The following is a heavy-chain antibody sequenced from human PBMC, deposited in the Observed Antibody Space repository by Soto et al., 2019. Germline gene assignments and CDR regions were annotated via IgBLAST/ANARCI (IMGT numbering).Heavy chain of an antibody. V-gene: IGHV1-18*01. CDR1: GYSFTSYG. J-gene: IGHJ6*02. D-gene: IGHD3-3*01. CDR2: ISAYSGDT. CDR3: AKGGLGEWSEGNYYYYGMDV. Sequence: ASVKVSRKASGYSFTSYGIAWVRQAPGQGPEWMGWISAYSGDTNYAQKFQGRVTMTRDTSTTTAYLELRSLRSDDTAVYYCAKGGLGEWSEGNYYYYGMDVWGQGTTVTVS.